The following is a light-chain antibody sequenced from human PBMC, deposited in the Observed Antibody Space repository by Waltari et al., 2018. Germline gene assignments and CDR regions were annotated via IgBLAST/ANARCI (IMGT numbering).Light chain of an antibody. J-gene: IGKJ2*01. Sequence: IAMTQAPSTLSASVGDSVTITCRASQNIGTVVAWYQQKPGQSPKLLLFDGSTLESGVPSRFGGSASGTDFTLTITSLQPDDFASYFCQQYNSYLSSFGQGTKLEI. CDR2: DGS. CDR3: QQYNSYLSS. V-gene: IGKV1-5*01. CDR1: QNIGTV.